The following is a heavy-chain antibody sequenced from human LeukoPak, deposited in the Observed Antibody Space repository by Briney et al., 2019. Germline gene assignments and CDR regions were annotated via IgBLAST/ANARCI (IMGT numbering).Heavy chain of an antibody. J-gene: IGHJ5*02. CDR2: KYYSGNS. V-gene: IGHV4-39*07. D-gene: IGHD2-21*02. Sequence: SETLSLTCTVSGGSISSSTYYWGWIRQPPGKGLELIGSKYYSGNSYYNPSLKSRVMISVDTSKNQFSLKLNSVTAADTAVYYCARGFAYCGGDCYPRWFDPWGQGTLVTVSS. CDR3: ARGFAYCGGDCYPRWFDP. CDR1: GGSISSSTYY.